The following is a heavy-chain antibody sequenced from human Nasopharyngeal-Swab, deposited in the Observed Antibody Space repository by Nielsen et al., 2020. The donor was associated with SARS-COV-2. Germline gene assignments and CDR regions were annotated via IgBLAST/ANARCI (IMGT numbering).Heavy chain of an antibody. CDR2: ISYDGSNK. V-gene: IGHV3-30-3*01. J-gene: IGHJ5*02. Sequence: SCKASGYTFTGYYMHWVRQAPGKGLEWVAVISYDGSNKYYADSVKGRFTISRDNSKNTLYLQMNSLRAEDTAVYYCARSPAAIQSWFDPWGQGTLVTVSS. CDR3: ARSPAAIQSWFDP. D-gene: IGHD2-2*01. CDR1: GYTFTGYY.